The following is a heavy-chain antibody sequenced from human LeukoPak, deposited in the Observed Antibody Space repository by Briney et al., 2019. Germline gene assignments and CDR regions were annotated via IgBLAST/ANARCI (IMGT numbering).Heavy chain of an antibody. J-gene: IGHJ6*03. V-gene: IGHV3-23*01. CDR2: VTGSGGST. D-gene: IGHD1-14*01. Sequence: GGSLRLSCGASGFTLGSYAMTWVRQAPGKGLEWVSTVTGSGGSTYYADSVRGRFSVSRVNAEKTVYLQLNSLRSDDTAVYYCARAVRGRTNNRYNYFYMDLWGKGTPVTVSS. CDR3: ARAVRGRTNNRYNYFYMDL. CDR1: GFTLGSYA.